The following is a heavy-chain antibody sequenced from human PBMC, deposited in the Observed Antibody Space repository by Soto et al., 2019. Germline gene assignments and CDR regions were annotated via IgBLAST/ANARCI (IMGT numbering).Heavy chain of an antibody. CDR3: ATMGTPVTGLYYFDY. D-gene: IGHD4-17*01. CDR2: ISYSGTT. Sequence: PSETLSLTCTVSGGSISSGNYYWRWIRQPPGKGLEWIGFISYSGTTHYRASLRSRVSISVDTSKNQFSLDLSSVTAADTAVYYCATMGTPVTGLYYFDYWGQGTLVTVSS. J-gene: IGHJ4*02. CDR1: GGSISSGNYY. V-gene: IGHV4-30-4*01.